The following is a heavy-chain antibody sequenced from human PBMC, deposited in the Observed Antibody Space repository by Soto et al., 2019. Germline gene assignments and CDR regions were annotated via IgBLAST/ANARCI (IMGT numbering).Heavy chain of an antibody. CDR2: IIPNLGIA. J-gene: IGHJ4*02. CDR3: ARTYYYGSGSYYPHY. V-gene: IGHV1-69*02. Sequence: QVQLVQSGAEVKKPGSSVKVSCKASGGTFSSYTISWVRQAPGQGLEWMGRIIPNLGIANYAQKFQGRVTITADKSTSTAYMELSSLRSEDTAVYYCARTYYYGSGSYYPHYWGQGTLVTVSS. D-gene: IGHD3-10*01. CDR1: GGTFSSYT.